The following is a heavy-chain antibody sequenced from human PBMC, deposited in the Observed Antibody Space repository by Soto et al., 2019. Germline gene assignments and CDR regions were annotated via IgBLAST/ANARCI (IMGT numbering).Heavy chain of an antibody. CDR3: ARDQSGYDAFDY. V-gene: IGHV4-31*03. J-gene: IGHJ4*02. Sequence: QVQLQESGPGLVKPSQTLSLTCTVSGDSVISSGYYWSWIRQPPGKGLEWIGYIFYTGSTYYNPSLKSRVTISRDTSKNQFSLKLSSVTAAATAVYYCARDQSGYDAFDYWGQGTLVTVSS. CDR1: GDSVISSGYY. D-gene: IGHD5-12*01. CDR2: IFYTGST.